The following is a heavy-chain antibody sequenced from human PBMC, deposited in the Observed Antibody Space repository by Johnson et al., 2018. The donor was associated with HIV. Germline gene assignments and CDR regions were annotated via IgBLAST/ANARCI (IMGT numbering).Heavy chain of an antibody. D-gene: IGHD6-19*01. V-gene: IGHV3-30*02. Sequence: QVQLVESGGGVVQPGGSLRLSCAASGFTFSSYGMHCVRQAPGKGLEWVAFIRYDGSNKYYADSVKGRFTISRDNSKNTLYLQMNSLRAEDTAVYYCAKIIGYSSGLEIWGQGTMVTVSS. J-gene: IGHJ3*02. CDR3: AKIIGYSSGLEI. CDR2: IRYDGSNK. CDR1: GFTFSSYG.